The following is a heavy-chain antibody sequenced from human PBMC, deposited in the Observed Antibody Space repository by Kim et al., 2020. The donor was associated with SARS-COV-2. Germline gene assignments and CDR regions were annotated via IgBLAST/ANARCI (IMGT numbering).Heavy chain of an antibody. Sequence: SETLSLTFTVSGGSISSSSYYWGWIRQPPGKGLEWIGSIYYSGSTYYNPSLKSRVTISVDTSKNQFSLKLSSVTAADTAVYYCARLGTGAIVVVPAANEDYYYGMDVWGQGTTVTVSS. V-gene: IGHV4-39*01. J-gene: IGHJ6*02. CDR2: IYYSGST. D-gene: IGHD2-2*01. CDR1: GGSISSSSYY. CDR3: ARLGTGAIVVVPAANEDYYYGMDV.